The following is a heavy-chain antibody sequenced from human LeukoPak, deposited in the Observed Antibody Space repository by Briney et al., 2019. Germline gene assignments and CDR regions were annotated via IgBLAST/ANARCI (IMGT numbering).Heavy chain of an antibody. D-gene: IGHD2-15*01. CDR2: INPNSGGT. CDR3: ARGYCSGGDCYEFDY. Sequence: ASVKVSCKASRYTFTGYYMHWVRQAPGQGLEWMGWINPNSGGTNSAQKFQGRVTMTRDTSISTAYMELSRLRSDDTAVYYCARGYCSGGDCYEFDYWGQGTLVTVSS. J-gene: IGHJ4*02. V-gene: IGHV1-2*02. CDR1: RYTFTGYY.